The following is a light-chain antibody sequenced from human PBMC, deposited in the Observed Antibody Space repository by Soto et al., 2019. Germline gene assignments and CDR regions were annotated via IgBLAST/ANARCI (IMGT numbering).Light chain of an antibody. CDR1: QSVTSNF. V-gene: IGKV3-20*01. CDR2: GAS. J-gene: IGKJ2*01. Sequence: EIVLTQSPGTLSLSPGERATLSCRASQSVTSNFFAWYQQKPGQAPRVLIYGASTRATGIPDRFIGSGSGTDFSLTISRLEPEDFAVYYCQLYGYSPMYTFGQGTKLEIK. CDR3: QLYGYSPMYT.